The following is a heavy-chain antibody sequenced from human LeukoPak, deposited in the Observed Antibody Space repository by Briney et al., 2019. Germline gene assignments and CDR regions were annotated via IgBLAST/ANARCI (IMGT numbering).Heavy chain of an antibody. J-gene: IGHJ5*02. Sequence: GGSLRLSCAASGFTVSSNYMSWVRQAPGKGLEWVSVIYSGGSTYYADSVKGRFTISGDNSKNTLYLQMNSLRAEDTAVYYCARDALEEGFDPWGQGTLVTVSS. CDR3: ARDALEEGFDP. CDR1: GFTVSSNY. V-gene: IGHV3-53*01. CDR2: IYSGGST. D-gene: IGHD1-1*01.